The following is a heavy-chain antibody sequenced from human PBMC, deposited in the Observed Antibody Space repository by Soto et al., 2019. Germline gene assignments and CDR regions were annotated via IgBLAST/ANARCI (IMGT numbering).Heavy chain of an antibody. CDR3: ARDASIAAARARFDP. Sequence: ASVKVSCKASGYTFTGYYMHWVRQAPGQGLEWMGWINPNSGGTNYAHKFQGWVTMTRDTSISTAYMELSRLRSDDTAVYYCARDASIAAARARFDPWGQGTLVTISS. J-gene: IGHJ5*02. CDR1: GYTFTGYY. D-gene: IGHD6-13*01. V-gene: IGHV1-2*04. CDR2: INPNSGGT.